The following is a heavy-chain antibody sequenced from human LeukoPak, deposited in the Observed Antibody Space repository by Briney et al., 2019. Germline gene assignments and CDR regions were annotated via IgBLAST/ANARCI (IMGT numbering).Heavy chain of an antibody. V-gene: IGHV1-18*01. J-gene: IGHJ4*02. CDR1: GYTFTSYG. CDR2: INTYNGNT. CDR3: ARRLTRGGLDY. D-gene: IGHD3-10*01. Sequence: ASVKVSCKASGYTFTSYGINWARRAPGQGLEWMGWINTYNGNTNYAQKVQGRVTMTTDTSTCTAYMELRSLRSDDTAVYYCARRLTRGGLDYWGQGTLVTVSS.